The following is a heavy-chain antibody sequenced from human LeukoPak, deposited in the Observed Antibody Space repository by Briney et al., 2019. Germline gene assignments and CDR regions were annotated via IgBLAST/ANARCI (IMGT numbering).Heavy chain of an antibody. J-gene: IGHJ5*02. D-gene: IGHD3-3*01. CDR3: ARDSITIFGVVVDP. CDR1: GFTFSSYS. V-gene: IGHV3-48*02. CDR2: ISSSSSTI. Sequence: GGSLKLSCAASGFTFSSYSMNWVRQAPGKGLEWVSYISSSSSTIYYADSVKGRFTISRDNAKNSLYLQMNSLRDEDTAVYYCARDSITIFGVVVDPWGQGTLVTVSS.